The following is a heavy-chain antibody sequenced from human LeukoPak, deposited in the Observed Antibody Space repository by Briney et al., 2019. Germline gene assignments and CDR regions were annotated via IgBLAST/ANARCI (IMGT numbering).Heavy chain of an antibody. CDR3: ARDYRSSSWYNWFDP. CDR2: IIPIFGTA. D-gene: IGHD6-13*01. J-gene: IGHJ5*02. Sequence: SVKVSCEASGGTFSSYAISWVRQAPGQGLEWMGGIIPIFGTANYAQKFQGRVTITTDESTSTAYMELSSLRSEDTAVYYCARDYRSSSWYNWFDPWGQGTLVTVSS. V-gene: IGHV1-69*05. CDR1: GGTFSSYA.